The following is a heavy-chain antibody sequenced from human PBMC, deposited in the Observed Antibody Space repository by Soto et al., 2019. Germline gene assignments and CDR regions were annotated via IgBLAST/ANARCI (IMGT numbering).Heavy chain of an antibody. J-gene: IGHJ3*02. CDR3: ARAYDFWGNAFDI. D-gene: IGHD3-3*01. CDR2: IYYSGST. V-gene: IGHV4-59*01. Sequence: PSETLSLTCTVSGGSISSYYWSWIRQPPGKGLEWIGYIYYSGSTNYNPSLKSRVTISVDTSKNQFSLKLSSVTAADTAVYYCARAYDFWGNAFDIWGQGTMVTVSS. CDR1: GGSISSYY.